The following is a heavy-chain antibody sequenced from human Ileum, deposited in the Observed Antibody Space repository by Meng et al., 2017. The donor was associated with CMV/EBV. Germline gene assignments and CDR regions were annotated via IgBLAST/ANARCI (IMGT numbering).Heavy chain of an antibody. D-gene: IGHD1-26*01. V-gene: IGHV7-4-1*02. CDR3: ARDGLSGRYFDY. CDR1: GYTFNSNN. CDR2: IDTYTGNP. J-gene: IGHJ4*02. Sequence: SCKTSGYTFNSNNIIWVRQAPGQGPEWMGWIDTYTGNPTYAQDFTGRFVFSLDTSVNTAYLQISSLKAEDTAVYYCARDGLSGRYFDYWGQGTLVTVSS.